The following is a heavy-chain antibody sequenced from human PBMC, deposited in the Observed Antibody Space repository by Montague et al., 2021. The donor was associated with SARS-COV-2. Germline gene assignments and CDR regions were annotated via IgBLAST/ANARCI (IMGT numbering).Heavy chain of an antibody. CDR2: MPYSGST. CDR1: GDSISRNSYY. J-gene: IGHJ2*01. CDR3: AKSAWHNWYFDI. Sequence: ETRSLTCTVSGDSISRNSYYWGWIRQPPGKGLEWIGSMPYSGSTYHNPSLKSRVSISVDTSKNQFSLKLSSMTAADTAVYYCAKSAWHNWYFDIWGRGTLVTVSS. V-gene: IGHV4-39*01. D-gene: IGHD2/OR15-2a*01.